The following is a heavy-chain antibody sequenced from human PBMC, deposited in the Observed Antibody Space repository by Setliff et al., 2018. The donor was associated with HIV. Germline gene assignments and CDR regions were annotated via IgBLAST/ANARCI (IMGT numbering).Heavy chain of an antibody. D-gene: IGHD2-2*01. V-gene: IGHV4-61*10. CDR1: GGSIRKGNYY. CDR3: ARDQLLSDYYYMDV. CDR2: IYYSGST. J-gene: IGHJ6*03. Sequence: SETLSLTCTVSGGSIRKGNYYWSWIRQPAGEGLEWIGHIYYSGSTYYNPSLKSRLNILVDTSKNQFSLKLSSVTAADTAVYYCARDQLLSDYYYMDVWGKGTTVTISS.